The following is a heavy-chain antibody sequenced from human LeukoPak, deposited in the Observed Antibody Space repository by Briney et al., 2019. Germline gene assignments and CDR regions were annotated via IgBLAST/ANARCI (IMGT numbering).Heavy chain of an antibody. D-gene: IGHD5-24*01. CDR1: GFTFSSYW. Sequence: GGSLRLSCAASGFTFSSYWMSWVRQAPGKGLEWVANIKQDGSEKYYVVSVKGRFTISRDNAKNSLYLQMNSLRAEDTAVYYCARDGMMAAFDIWGQGTMVTVSS. CDR3: ARDGMMAAFDI. CDR2: IKQDGSEK. V-gene: IGHV3-7*01. J-gene: IGHJ3*02.